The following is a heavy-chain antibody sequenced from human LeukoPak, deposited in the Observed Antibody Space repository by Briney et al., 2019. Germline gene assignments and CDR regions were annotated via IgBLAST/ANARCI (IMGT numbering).Heavy chain of an antibody. J-gene: IGHJ4*02. Sequence: ASVKVSCKASGGTFSSYTIGWVRQAPGQGLEWMGRIIPILGIANYAQKFQGRVTITTDKSTSTAYMELSSLRSEDTAVYYCALVTTSKTAPFDYWGQGTLVTVSS. CDR3: ALVTTSKTAPFDY. CDR2: IIPILGIA. V-gene: IGHV1-69*02. D-gene: IGHD4-17*01. CDR1: GGTFSSYT.